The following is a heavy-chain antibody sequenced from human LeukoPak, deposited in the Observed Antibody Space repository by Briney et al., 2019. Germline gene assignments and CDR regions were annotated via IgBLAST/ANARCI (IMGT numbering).Heavy chain of an antibody. CDR1: GFTVSSNY. J-gene: IGHJ4*02. CDR2: IYSGGST. D-gene: IGHD3-22*01. CDR3: ARVRNSYYDSSGYYYVDY. V-gene: IGHV3-53*01. Sequence: GGSPRLSCAVSGFTVSSNYMSWVRQAPGKGLEWVSVIYSGGSTYYADSVKGRFTISRDNSKNTLYLQMNSLRAEDTAVYYCARVRNSYYDSSGYYYVDYWGQGALVTVSS.